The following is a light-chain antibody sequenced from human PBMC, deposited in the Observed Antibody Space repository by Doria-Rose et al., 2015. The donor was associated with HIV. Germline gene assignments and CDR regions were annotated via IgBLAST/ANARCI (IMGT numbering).Light chain of an antibody. V-gene: IGKV1-39*01. J-gene: IGKJ1*01. CDR3: QQTYSSPPWT. CDR2: AAS. Sequence: QQEPGKAPKLLIYAASRLQSGVPSRFSGSGSGTDFTLTISGLQPGDFATYYGQQTYSSPPWTFGQGTKVEMK.